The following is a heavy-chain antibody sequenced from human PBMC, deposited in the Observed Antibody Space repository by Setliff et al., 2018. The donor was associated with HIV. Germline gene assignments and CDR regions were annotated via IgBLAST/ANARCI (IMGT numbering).Heavy chain of an antibody. D-gene: IGHD4-17*01. J-gene: IGHJ5*02. CDR1: GASISSNSYY. Sequence: PSETLSLTCSVSGASISSNSYYWGGIRQPPGKGLEWVGSIYYNGNTFYNQSLQSRVTISLDTSKNQFSLELRSVTAADTAVYYCARDIWAYGLMGSWGQGTLVTVPQ. CDR3: ARDIWAYGLMGS. CDR2: IYYNGNT. V-gene: IGHV4-39*07.